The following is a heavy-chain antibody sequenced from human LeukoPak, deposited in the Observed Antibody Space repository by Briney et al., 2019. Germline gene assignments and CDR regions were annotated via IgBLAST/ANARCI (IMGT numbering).Heavy chain of an antibody. CDR1: GFTFSSYE. J-gene: IGHJ3*02. D-gene: IGHD3-10*01. CDR3: AKDHYVSGRYDAFDI. CDR2: ISSGGGTI. Sequence: PGGSLRLSCAASGFTFSSYEMNWVRQAPGKGLEWVSYISSGGGTIYYADSVKGRFTISRDNAKNTLYLQMNSLRAEDTAVYYCAKDHYVSGRYDAFDIWGQGTMVTVSS. V-gene: IGHV3-48*03.